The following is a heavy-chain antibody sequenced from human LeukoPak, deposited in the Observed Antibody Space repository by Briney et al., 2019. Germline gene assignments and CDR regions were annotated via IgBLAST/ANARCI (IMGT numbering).Heavy chain of an antibody. D-gene: IGHD1-20*01. CDR1: GIAFRRYP. Sequence: GGSLRLSCVSSGIAFRRYPMTWVRQAPGKGLEWVANIRPDGNDKYYVESVRGRFTISRDNAQNSLYLQLSSLRGDDSGVYYCGRWGITAALDRWGQGTLVTVSS. CDR3: GRWGITAALDR. V-gene: IGHV3-7*01. CDR2: IRPDGNDK. J-gene: IGHJ5*02.